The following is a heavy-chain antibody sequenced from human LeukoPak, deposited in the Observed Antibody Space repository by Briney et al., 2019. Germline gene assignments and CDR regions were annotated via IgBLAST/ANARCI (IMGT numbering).Heavy chain of an antibody. J-gene: IGHJ4*01. V-gene: IGHV3-72*01. D-gene: IGHD3-10*01. CDR1: GFTFSDHY. Sequence: PPGGSLRLSCAASGFTFSDHYIDWVRQAPGKGLEWVGRPRDKGNSYTTAYAASVRGRFTISRDDSKNSLYLQMNSLKIEDTAVYYCTKLARAPRDFDYWGQGTLVTVSS. CDR3: TKLARAPRDFDY. CDR2: PRDKGNSYTT.